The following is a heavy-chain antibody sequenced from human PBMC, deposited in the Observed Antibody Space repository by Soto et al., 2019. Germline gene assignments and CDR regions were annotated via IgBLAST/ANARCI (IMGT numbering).Heavy chain of an antibody. CDR2: IYYSGST. Sequence: SETLSLTCTVSGGSISSGGYYWSWIRQHPGKGLEWIGYIYYSGSTYYNPSLKSRVTISVDTSKIQFSLKLSSVTAADTAVYYCARELLWFGELGYGMDVWGQGTTVTVSS. CDR3: ARELLWFGELGYGMDV. J-gene: IGHJ6*02. D-gene: IGHD3-10*01. CDR1: GGSISSGGYY. V-gene: IGHV4-31*03.